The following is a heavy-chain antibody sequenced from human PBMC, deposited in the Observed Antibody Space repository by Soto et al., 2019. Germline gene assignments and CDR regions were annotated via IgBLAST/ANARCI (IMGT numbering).Heavy chain of an antibody. CDR2: ISTYNGDT. V-gene: IGHV1-18*01. CDR3: AGAGAAPYYYYGMDV. Sequence: QVQLVQSGAEVRKPGASVKVSCKASGYTFSTSGMSWLRQAPGQGLEWMGWISTYNGDTNDAPKFQDRVTMTSDTSTSTVYMEPRSLKSYDTAVYYCAGAGAAPYYYYGMDVWGQGTRVTVSS. D-gene: IGHD2-15*01. J-gene: IGHJ6*02. CDR1: GYTFSTSG.